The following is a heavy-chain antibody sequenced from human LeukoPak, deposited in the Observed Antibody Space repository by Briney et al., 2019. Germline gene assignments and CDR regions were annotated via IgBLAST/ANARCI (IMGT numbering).Heavy chain of an antibody. CDR2: IYYSGST. J-gene: IGHJ4*02. CDR3: ARGGYYYDSSGYLYLDY. D-gene: IGHD3-22*01. V-gene: IGHV4-31*03. CDR1: GGSISSGGYY. Sequence: SQTLSLTCTVSGGSISSGGYYWSWIRQHPEKGLEWIGYIYYSGSTYYNPSLKSRVTISVDTSKNQFSLKLSSVTAADTAVYYCARGGYYYDSSGYLYLDYWGQGTLVTVSS.